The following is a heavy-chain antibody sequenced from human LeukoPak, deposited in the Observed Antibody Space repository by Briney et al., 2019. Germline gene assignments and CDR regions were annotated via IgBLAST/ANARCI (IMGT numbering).Heavy chain of an antibody. D-gene: IGHD6-6*01. Sequence: HSGGSLRLSCAASGFTFSSYAMSWVRQAPGKGLEWVSAISGSGGSTYYADSVEGRFTISRDNSKNTLYLQMNSLIAEDTAVYYCAKMIFSSSSVSSDYWGQGTLVTVSS. CDR3: AKMIFSSSSVSSDY. CDR2: ISGSGGST. J-gene: IGHJ4*02. CDR1: GFTFSSYA. V-gene: IGHV3-23*01.